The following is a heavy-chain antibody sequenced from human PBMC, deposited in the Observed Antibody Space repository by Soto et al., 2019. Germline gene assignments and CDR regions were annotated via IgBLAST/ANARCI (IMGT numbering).Heavy chain of an antibody. CDR2: IYYRGNT. Sequence: SETLSLTCTVSGGSISSSGYYWGWIRQPPGKGLEWIGTIYYRGNTDYNPSLKSRVTISLDTPKNQFSLKLSSVTAADTAVYYCARHPGYYDILTGYTTYYFDYWGQGTLVTVSS. CDR3: ARHPGYYDILTGYTTYYFDY. D-gene: IGHD3-9*01. CDR1: GGSISSSGYY. J-gene: IGHJ4*02. V-gene: IGHV4-39*01.